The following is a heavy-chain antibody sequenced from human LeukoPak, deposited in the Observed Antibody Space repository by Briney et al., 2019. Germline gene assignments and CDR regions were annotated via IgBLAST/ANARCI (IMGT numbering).Heavy chain of an antibody. V-gene: IGHV3-23*01. CDR3: AKGRKSNVYYFDY. CDR1: GFTFSSYA. D-gene: IGHD2-8*01. Sequence: PGGSLRLSCAASGFTFSSYAMSWVRQAPGKGLEWVSAISGSGSSTYYADSVKGRFTISRDNSKNTLYLQMNSLRAEDTAVYYRAKGRKSNVYYFDYWGQGTLVTVSS. J-gene: IGHJ4*02. CDR2: ISGSGSST.